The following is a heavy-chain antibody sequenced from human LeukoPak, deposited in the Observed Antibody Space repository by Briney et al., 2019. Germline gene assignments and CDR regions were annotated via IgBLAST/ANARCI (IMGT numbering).Heavy chain of an antibody. CDR3: SRSITGNGWKYYFDH. J-gene: IGHJ4*02. CDR2: IRGKAYGGTT. Sequence: GGSLRLSCTASGFSFDDYAMTWVRQAPGGGLEWVGFIRGKAYGGTTEYAASVQGRFTISRDDSKRIAYLQMNSLKSEDTAMYYCSRSITGNGWKYYFDHWGPGTRLTVSS. V-gene: IGHV3-49*04. D-gene: IGHD6-19*01. CDR1: GFSFDDYA.